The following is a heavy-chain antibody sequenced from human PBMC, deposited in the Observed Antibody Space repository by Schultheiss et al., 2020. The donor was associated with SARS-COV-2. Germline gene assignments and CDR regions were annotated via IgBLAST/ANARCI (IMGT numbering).Heavy chain of an antibody. V-gene: IGHV2-70*01. CDR3: ARIRITDDAFDI. J-gene: IGHJ3*02. CDR2: IYWDDDK. D-gene: IGHD3-16*01. Sequence: SGPTLLKPTQTLTLTCTFSGFSLSTSGMCVSWIRQPPGKALEWLALIYWDDDKRYRPSLKSRLTIAKDTSKNQVVLTMTNMDPVDTATYYCARIRITDDAFDIWGQGTMVTVSS. CDR1: GFSLSTSGMC.